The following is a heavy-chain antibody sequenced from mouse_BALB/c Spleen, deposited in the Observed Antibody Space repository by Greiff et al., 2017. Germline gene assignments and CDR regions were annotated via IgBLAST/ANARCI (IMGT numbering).Heavy chain of an antibody. CDR3: ARDGSAWFAY. CDR2: ISSGGSYT. D-gene: IGHD2-2*01. J-gene: IGHJ3*01. V-gene: IGHV5-9-4*01. CDR1: GFTFSSYA. Sequence: EVKLVESGGGLVKPGGSLKLSCAASGFTFSSYAMSWVRQSPEKRLEWVAEISSGGSYTYYPDTVTGRFTISRDNAKNTLYLEMSSLRSEDTAMYCCARDGSAWFAYWGQGTLVTVSA.